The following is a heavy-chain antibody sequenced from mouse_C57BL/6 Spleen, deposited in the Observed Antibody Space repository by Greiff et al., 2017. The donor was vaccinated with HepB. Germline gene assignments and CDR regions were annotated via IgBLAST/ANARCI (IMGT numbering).Heavy chain of an antibody. J-gene: IGHJ2*01. CDR1: GYSITSGYY. CDR3: ARDLDYYEYLDY. CDR2: ISYDGSN. Sequence: EVQLQESGPGLVKPSQSLSLTCSVTGYSITSGYYWNWIRQFPGNKLEWMGYISYDGSNNYNPSLKNRISITRDTSKNQFFLKLNSVTTEDTATYYGARDLDYYEYLDYWGQGTTLTVSS. V-gene: IGHV3-6*01. D-gene: IGHD2-4*01.